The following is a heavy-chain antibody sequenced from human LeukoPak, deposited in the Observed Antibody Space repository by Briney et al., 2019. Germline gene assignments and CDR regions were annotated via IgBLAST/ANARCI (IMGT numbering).Heavy chain of an antibody. D-gene: IGHD6-13*01. CDR3: VRDIAPGGSVWFDI. CDR2: ISDDGGTK. Sequence: GGSLRLSCVASGFAVKQYYIYWIRQTPGRGPMWVSRISDDGGTKLYAGSAKGRFIMSRDTAKNTVYLQMNSLRVEDTARYYCVRDIAPGGSVWFDIWGPGTLVTVSS. CDR1: GFAVKQYY. J-gene: IGHJ5*02. V-gene: IGHV3-74*01.